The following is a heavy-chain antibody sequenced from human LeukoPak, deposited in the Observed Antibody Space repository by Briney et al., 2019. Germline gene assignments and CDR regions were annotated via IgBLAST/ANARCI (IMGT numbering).Heavy chain of an antibody. V-gene: IGHV3-21*01. CDR2: ISSSSSYI. J-gene: IGHJ4*02. D-gene: IGHD3-3*01. Sequence: PGGSLRLSCAASGFTFSSYSMNWVRQAPGKGLEWVSSISSSSSYIYYADSVKGRFTISRDNAKNSLYLQMNSLRAEDTALYCCARAPDDYDFWSGYYTTWRYFDYRGQGTLVTVSS. CDR3: ARAPDDYDFWSGYYTTWRYFDY. CDR1: GFTFSSYS.